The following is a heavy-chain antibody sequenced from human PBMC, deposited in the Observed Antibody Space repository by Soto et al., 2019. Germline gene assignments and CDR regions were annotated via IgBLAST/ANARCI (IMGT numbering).Heavy chain of an antibody. J-gene: IGHJ5*02. V-gene: IGHV2-70*01. CDR2: IDWDDDK. CDR3: ARSFRYCSSTSCYPTEYNWFDP. Sequence: SGPTLVNPTQTLTLTCTFSGFSLSTSGMCVSWIRQPPGKALEWIALIDWDDDKYYSTSLKTRLTISKDTSKNQVVLTMTNMDPVDTATYYCARSFRYCSSTSCYPTEYNWFDPWGQGTLVTVSS. D-gene: IGHD2-2*01. CDR1: GFSLSTSGMC.